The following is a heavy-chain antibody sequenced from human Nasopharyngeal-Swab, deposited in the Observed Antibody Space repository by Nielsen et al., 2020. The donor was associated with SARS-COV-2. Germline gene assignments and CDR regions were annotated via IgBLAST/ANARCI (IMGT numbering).Heavy chain of an antibody. V-gene: IGHV1-3*04. J-gene: IGHJ4*02. CDR3: AMGFFSWIFLSPFDY. Sequence: WVRQAPGQRLEWMGWINTGNDYTKYSHHLQGRVTITRDTSANTAYMELSSLPSEDTAVYFCAMGFFSWIFLSPFDYWGQGTLVTVSS. CDR2: INTGNDYT. D-gene: IGHD2-2*03.